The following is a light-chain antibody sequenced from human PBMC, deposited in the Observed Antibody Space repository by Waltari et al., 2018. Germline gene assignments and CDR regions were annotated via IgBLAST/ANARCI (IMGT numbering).Light chain of an antibody. J-gene: IGKJ2*01. Sequence: IQVTQSPSSLSASVGDRVRVSCRTSQDIHRNLAWYQQKPGKAPKLLIYDASTLHVGVSSRFSGSGSGTDFTLTITSLQPEDSATYYCQHYYDDPYIFGQGTEVEIK. CDR3: QHYYDDPYI. CDR1: QDIHRN. CDR2: DAS. V-gene: IGKV1-6*02.